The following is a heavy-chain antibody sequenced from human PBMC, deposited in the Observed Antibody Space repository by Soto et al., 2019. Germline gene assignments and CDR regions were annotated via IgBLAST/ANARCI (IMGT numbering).Heavy chain of an antibody. D-gene: IGHD3-9*01. CDR3: AKCRAIFDRFDN. Sequence: GGSHIDFRVSSWLKIWNLFLTRGRQAPGKGLEWVSGISGSGSTSYADSLKGRFTISRDNSKSTVYLQMNSLRAEDTAVYYCAKCRAIFDRFDNWGQGTQVTVSS. CDR2: ISGSGST. V-gene: IGHV3-23*01. J-gene: IGHJ4*02. CDR1: WLKIWNLF.